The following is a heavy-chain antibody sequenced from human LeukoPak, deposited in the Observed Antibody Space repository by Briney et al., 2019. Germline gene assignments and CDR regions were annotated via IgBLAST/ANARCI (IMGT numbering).Heavy chain of an antibody. CDR3: AKGRYGMDV. J-gene: IGHJ6*02. V-gene: IGHV3-9*01. CDR1: GFTFDDYA. Sequence: GGSLRLSCAASGFTFDDYAMHWVRQAPGKGLEWVSGISWNSGSIGYADSVKSRFTISRDNAKNSLYLQMNSLRAEDTALYYCAKGRYGMDVWGQGTTVTVSS. CDR2: ISWNSGSI.